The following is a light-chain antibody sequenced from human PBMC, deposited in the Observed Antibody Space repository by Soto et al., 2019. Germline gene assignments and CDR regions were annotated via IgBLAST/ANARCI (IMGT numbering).Light chain of an antibody. V-gene: IGLV2-11*01. Sequence: QSALTQPRSVSGSPGQSVTISCTGTSSDVGAYNYVSWYQQSPGKAPKLMIYDVSQRPSGVPDRFSGSKSGNTASLTISGLQADDEADYYCCSYAGSYGGSFTFVLFGGGTQLTVL. CDR2: DVS. CDR3: CSYAGSYGGSFTFVL. J-gene: IGLJ3*02. CDR1: SSDVGAYNY.